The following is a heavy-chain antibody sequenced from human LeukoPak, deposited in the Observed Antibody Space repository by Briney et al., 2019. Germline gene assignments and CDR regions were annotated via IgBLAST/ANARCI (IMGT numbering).Heavy chain of an antibody. Sequence: PGGSLSLSCAASGFTVSSNYMSWVRQAPGKGLEWVSAIYSGGSTYYADSVKGRFTISRDNSKNTLYLQMNSLRAEDTAVYYCARDPWGGDWRQGTLVTVSP. V-gene: IGHV3-66*01. D-gene: IGHD3-16*01. CDR2: IYSGGST. J-gene: IGHJ4*02. CDR3: ARDPWGGD. CDR1: GFTVSSNY.